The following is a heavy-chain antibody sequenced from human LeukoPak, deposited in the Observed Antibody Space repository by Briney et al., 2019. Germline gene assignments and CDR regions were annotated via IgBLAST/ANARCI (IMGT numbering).Heavy chain of an antibody. Sequence: GGSLRLSCAASGFTVSSNYMSWVRQAPGKGLEWVSVIYSGGSTYYADSVKGRFTISRDNSKNTLYLQMNSLRAEDTAVYYCARDLSYYDSSGPLGYWGQGTLVTVPS. CDR3: ARDLSYYDSSGPLGY. J-gene: IGHJ4*02. CDR2: IYSGGST. CDR1: GFTVSSNY. D-gene: IGHD3-22*01. V-gene: IGHV3-53*01.